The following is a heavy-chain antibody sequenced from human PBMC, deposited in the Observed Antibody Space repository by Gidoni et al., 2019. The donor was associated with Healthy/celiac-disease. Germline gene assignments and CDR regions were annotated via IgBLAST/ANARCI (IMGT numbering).Heavy chain of an antibody. CDR3: ARDGYSGLKRFDP. J-gene: IGHJ5*02. V-gene: IGHV3-21*01. CDR2: ISSSSSYI. CDR1: GFTFSSYS. Sequence: EVQLVESGGGLVKPGGALRLSWAASGFTFSSYSMNWVRQAPGKGLEWVSSISSSSSYIYYADSVKGRFTISRDNAKNSLYLQMNSLRAEDTAVYYCARDGYSGLKRFDPWGQGTLVTVSS. D-gene: IGHD5-12*01.